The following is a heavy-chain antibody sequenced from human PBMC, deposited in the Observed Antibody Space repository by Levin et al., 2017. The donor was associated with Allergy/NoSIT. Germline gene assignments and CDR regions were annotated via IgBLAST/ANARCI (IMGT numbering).Heavy chain of an antibody. V-gene: IGHV4-34*01. J-gene: IGHJ6*02. CDR2: INHHGST. Sequence: SQTLSLTCAVYGASFRDYYWRWIRPSPRKGLEWIGEINHHGSTNYSPSLESRVIMSLDTSKRQFSLRLRSVTAADTAVYYCARGADSYAMDVWGQGTTVTVSS. CDR1: GASFRDYY. CDR3: ARGADSYAMDV.